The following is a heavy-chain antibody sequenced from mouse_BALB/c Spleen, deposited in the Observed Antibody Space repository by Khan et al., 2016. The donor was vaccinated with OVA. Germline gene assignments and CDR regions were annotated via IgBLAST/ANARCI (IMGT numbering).Heavy chain of an antibody. D-gene: IGHD1-2*01. CDR3: ARGTTASYWYFDV. CDR1: GYSFTSYW. CDR2: IHPCDSET. J-gene: IGHJ1*03. V-gene: IGHV1-74*01. Sequence: VQLQQPGADLVRPGASVKLSCKASGYSFTSYWMNWVQQRPGQGLEWIGLIHPCDSETRLNQKFKDKATLTVDKSSSTAYMHLSSPTSEDSAVYYSARGTTASYWYFDVWGTGTTVTVSS.